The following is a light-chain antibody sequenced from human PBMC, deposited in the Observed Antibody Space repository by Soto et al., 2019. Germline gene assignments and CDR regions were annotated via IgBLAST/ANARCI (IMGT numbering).Light chain of an antibody. V-gene: IGKV1-5*03. CDR3: KKYNTYSWT. CDR2: KAS. Sequence: DIQMTQFPSTLSASVGDRVTITCRASQSISNRLAWFQQKSGEAPNLLIHKASSLESGVPSRFSGSGSGTEFTLTISSLQPDDFATYYCKKYNTYSWTFGQGTKV. CDR1: QSISNR. J-gene: IGKJ1*01.